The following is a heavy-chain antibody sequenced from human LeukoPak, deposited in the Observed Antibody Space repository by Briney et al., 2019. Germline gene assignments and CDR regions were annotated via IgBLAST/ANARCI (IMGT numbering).Heavy chain of an antibody. J-gene: IGHJ4*02. V-gene: IGHV4-34*01. CDR2: INHSGST. Sequence: PSETLSLTCAVYGGSFSGYYWSWIRQPPGKGLEWIGEINHSGSTNYNPSLKSRVTISVDTSKNQFSLKLSSVTAADTAVYYCARVLCFLGERGLDYFDYGGQETLVTVSS. CDR1: GGSFSGYY. CDR3: ARVLCFLGERGLDYFDY. D-gene: IGHD3/OR15-3a*01.